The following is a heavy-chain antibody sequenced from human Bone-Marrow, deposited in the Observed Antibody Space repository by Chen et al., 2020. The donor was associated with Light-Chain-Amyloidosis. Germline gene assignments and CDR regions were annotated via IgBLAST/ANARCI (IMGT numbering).Heavy chain of an antibody. J-gene: IGHJ3*02. V-gene: IGHV3-23*04. D-gene: IGHD3-9*01. Sequence: EVQLVESGGGLLQRGGSLRLSCAASGFAFSSYAMSWVRQAPGKGLVGGCTLRGSGGSRFYGASVKGRLTISSENSKHALFRKRNSLRADDTAVYYCAKDISYDDILPGYPADAFDIWGQGTMVTVSS. CDR1: GFAFSSYA. CDR2: LRGSGGSR. CDR3: AKDISYDDILPGYPADAFDI.